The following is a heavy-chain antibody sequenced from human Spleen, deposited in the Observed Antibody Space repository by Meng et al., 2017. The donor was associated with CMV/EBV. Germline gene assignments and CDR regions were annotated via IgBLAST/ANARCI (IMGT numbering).Heavy chain of an antibody. CDR3: ARRAYGDYVDWYFDL. CDR2: MNPHSDSA. CDR1: GCRLSNND. J-gene: IGHJ2*01. V-gene: IGHV1-8*03. D-gene: IGHD4-17*01. Sequence: SGCRLSNNDSDWVRQATGQGFEWMGWMNPHSDSADYAQKFQGRVTITWNTSLSTAYMDVGSLTSEDTAVYYCARRAYGDYVDWYFDLWGRGTLVTVSS.